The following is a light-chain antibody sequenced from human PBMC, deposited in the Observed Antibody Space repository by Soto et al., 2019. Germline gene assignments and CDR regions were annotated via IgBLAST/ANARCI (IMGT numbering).Light chain of an antibody. CDR1: SSDVGGYNY. CDR3: SSYTSSDTYV. V-gene: IGLV2-14*01. Sequence: QSVLTQPASVSGSPGQSITISCTGTSSDVGGYNYVSWYQQHPGEAPKLMIYEVSNQPSGVSNRFSGSKSGNTASLTISGLQAEDEADYYCSSYTSSDTYVFGTGTKVPS. J-gene: IGLJ1*01. CDR2: EVS.